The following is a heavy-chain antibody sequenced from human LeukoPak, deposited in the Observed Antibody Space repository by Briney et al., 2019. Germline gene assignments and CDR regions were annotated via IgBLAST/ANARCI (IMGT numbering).Heavy chain of an antibody. CDR2: INHSGST. CDR1: GGSFSGYY. Sequence: SETLSLTCAVYGGSFSGYYWSWIRQPPGKGLEWIGEINHSGSTNYNPSLKSRVTISVDTSKNQFSLKLSSVTAADTAVYYCARYRRDGYNSFDYWGQGTLATVSS. D-gene: IGHD5-24*01. CDR3: ARYRRDGYNSFDY. J-gene: IGHJ4*02. V-gene: IGHV4-34*01.